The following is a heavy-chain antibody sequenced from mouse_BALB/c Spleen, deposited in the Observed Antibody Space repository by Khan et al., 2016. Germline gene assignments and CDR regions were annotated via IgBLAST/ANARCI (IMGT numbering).Heavy chain of an antibody. CDR1: GDSITSGY. CDR2: ISYSGST. CDR3: ARGITTAPYAMDY. Sequence: VQLKESGPSLVKPSQTLSLTCSVTGDSITSGYWNWIRKFPGNKLEYMGYISYSGSTYYNPSLKSRISITRDTSKNQYYLQLNSVTTEDTATYXYARGITTAPYAMDYWGQGTSVTVSS. J-gene: IGHJ4*01. D-gene: IGHD1-2*01. V-gene: IGHV3-8*02.